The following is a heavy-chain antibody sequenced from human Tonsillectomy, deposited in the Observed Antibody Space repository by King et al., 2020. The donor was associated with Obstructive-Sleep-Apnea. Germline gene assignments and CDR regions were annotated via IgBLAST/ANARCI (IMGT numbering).Heavy chain of an antibody. CDR2: IYYSGST. V-gene: IGHV4-31*03. Sequence: VQLQESGPGLVKPSETLSLTCNVSGGSISSGGYYWSWIRQHPGKGLEWIGYIYYSGSTFYNPSLKSRVTISLDTSENQFSLKLSAVTAADTAVYYCARKMTKAPWFDPWGQGTLVTVSS. D-gene: IGHD5-24*01. J-gene: IGHJ5*02. CDR3: ARKMTKAPWFDP. CDR1: GGSISSGGYY.